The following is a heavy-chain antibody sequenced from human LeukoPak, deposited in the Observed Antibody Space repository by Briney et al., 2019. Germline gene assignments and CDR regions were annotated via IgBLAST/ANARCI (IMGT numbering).Heavy chain of an antibody. CDR2: IWYDGSNE. J-gene: IGHJ4*02. CDR3: AKFGAAAGSGYDY. CDR1: GFTFSTSG. V-gene: IGHV3-33*06. Sequence: GGSLRLSCAGSGFTFSTSGMHWVRQAPGKGLEWVAVIWYDGSNEYYADSVKGRFSISRDNSKNMLYLQMNSLRAEDTAVYYCAKFGAAAGSGYDYWGQGTLVTVSS. D-gene: IGHD6-13*01.